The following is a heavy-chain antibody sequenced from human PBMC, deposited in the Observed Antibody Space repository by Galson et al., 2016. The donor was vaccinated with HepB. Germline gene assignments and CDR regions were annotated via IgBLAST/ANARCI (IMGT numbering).Heavy chain of an antibody. Sequence: SLRLSCAASGITFSSFAMSWVRQPPGKGLEWVSAISTSGDNPYYEDAVKGRFTIPIDNSKNTLYLHMDSLRVEDSAVYYCVKDRGLTTVTETMALGYWGQGTLVTVSS. V-gene: IGHV3-23*01. CDR2: ISTSGDNP. CDR3: VKDRGLTTVTETMALGY. D-gene: IGHD4-11*01. CDR1: GITFSSFA. J-gene: IGHJ4*02.